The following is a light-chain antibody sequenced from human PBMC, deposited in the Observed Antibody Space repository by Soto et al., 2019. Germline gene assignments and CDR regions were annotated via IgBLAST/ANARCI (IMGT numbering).Light chain of an antibody. CDR3: QQSYTSPRT. CDR2: AAS. Sequence: DIQMTQSPSSLSASVGDRVTMTCRASQSINTYLNWYQQSPGKAPKLLISAASRLQSGVPSRFSGSGSGTDFTLTISSLQREDFATYYCQQSYTSPRTFGPGTKVDI. J-gene: IGKJ3*01. V-gene: IGKV1-39*01. CDR1: QSINTY.